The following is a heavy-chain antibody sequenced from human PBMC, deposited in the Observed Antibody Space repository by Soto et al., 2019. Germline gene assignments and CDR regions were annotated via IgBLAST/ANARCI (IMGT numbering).Heavy chain of an antibody. CDR3: AREDGAFGVASTGGDNWFDP. D-gene: IGHD3-3*01. CDR2: IYYSGST. J-gene: IGHJ5*02. CDR1: GGSVSSGVYY. V-gene: IGHV4-31*03. Sequence: SETLALGCTVSGGSVSSGVYYWSWIRQHPGKVLEWIGYIYYSGSTYYNPSLKSRVTISVDTSKNQFSLKLSSVTAADTAVYYCAREDGAFGVASTGGDNWFDPWGQGTLVTVSS.